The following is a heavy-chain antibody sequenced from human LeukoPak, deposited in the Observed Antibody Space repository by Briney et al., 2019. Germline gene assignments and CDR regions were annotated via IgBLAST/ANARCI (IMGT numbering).Heavy chain of an antibody. CDR2: ISWDGGST. CDR3: AKDSSPGHLHSSGLDY. CDR1: GFTFDDYT. Sequence: GGSLRLSCAASGFTFDDYTMHWVRQAPGKGLEWVSLISWDGGSTYYADSVKGRFTISRDNSKNSLYLQMNSLRTEDTALYYCAKDSSPGHLHSSGLDYWGQGTLVTVSS. D-gene: IGHD6-19*01. V-gene: IGHV3-43*01. J-gene: IGHJ4*02.